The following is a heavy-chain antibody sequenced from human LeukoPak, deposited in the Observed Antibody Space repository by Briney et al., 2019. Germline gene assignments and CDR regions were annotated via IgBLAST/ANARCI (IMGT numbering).Heavy chain of an antibody. CDR1: GFTFSSYS. D-gene: IGHD2-2*02. Sequence: GGSLRLSCAASGFTFSSYSMNWVRQAPGKGLEWVSSISSSSSYIYYADSVKGRFTISRDNAKNSLYLQMNSLRAEDTAVYYCARGGIVVVPAAIRVYYYYYMDVWGKGTTVTVSS. CDR2: ISSSSSYI. J-gene: IGHJ6*03. CDR3: ARGGIVVVPAAIRVYYYYYMDV. V-gene: IGHV3-21*01.